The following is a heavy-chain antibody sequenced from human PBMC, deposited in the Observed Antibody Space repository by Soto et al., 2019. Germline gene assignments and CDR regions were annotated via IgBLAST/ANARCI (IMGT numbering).Heavy chain of an antibody. D-gene: IGHD3-3*01. CDR1: GFTFSSYG. CDR2: IWYDGSNK. V-gene: IGHV3-30*19. CDR3: ARDLEPNDFWSGSYYYYGMDV. Sequence: QVQLVESGGGVVQPGRSLRLSCAASGFTFSSYGMHWVRQAPGKGLEWVAVIWYDGSNKYYADSVKGRFTISRDNSKNTLYLQMNSLRAEDTAVYYCARDLEPNDFWSGSYYYYGMDVWGQGTTVTVSS. J-gene: IGHJ6*02.